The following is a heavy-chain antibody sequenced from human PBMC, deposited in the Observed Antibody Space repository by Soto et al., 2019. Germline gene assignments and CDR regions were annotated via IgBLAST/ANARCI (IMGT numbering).Heavy chain of an antibody. D-gene: IGHD4-4*01. Sequence: TGGSLRLSCAASGFTVSSIYMSWVRQAPGKGLEWVSVIYSGGSTYYADSVKGRFTISRDNSKNTLYLQMNSLRAEDTAVYYCARDGTSLSKGNWFDPWGQGTLVTVSS. V-gene: IGHV3-66*01. CDR2: IYSGGST. CDR1: GFTVSSIY. J-gene: IGHJ5*02. CDR3: ARDGTSLSKGNWFDP.